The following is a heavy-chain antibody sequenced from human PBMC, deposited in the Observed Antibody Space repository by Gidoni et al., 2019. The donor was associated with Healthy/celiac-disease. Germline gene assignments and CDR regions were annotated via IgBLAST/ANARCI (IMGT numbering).Heavy chain of an antibody. J-gene: IGHJ4*02. Sequence: QVQLPESGPGLAKPSATLSLPCTVSGGSVSSGSYYWSWIRQPPGKGLEWIGYIYYSGSTNYNPALKSRVTISVDTSKNQFSLKLSSVTAADTAVYYCARWGIVGATINYFDYWGQGTLVTVSS. V-gene: IGHV4-61*01. CDR1: GGSVSSGSYY. CDR3: ARWGIVGATINYFDY. D-gene: IGHD1-26*01. CDR2: IYYSGST.